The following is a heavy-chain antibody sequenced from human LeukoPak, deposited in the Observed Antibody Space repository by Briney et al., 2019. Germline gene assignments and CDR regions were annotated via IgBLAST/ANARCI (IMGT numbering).Heavy chain of an antibody. Sequence: SDTLSLTCAVYGVSFNGYFWSWVRQAPGKGLEGIGEINQSERTKYNPSLKSRVTISIDTSKNQFSLRLSSVTAADTAVYYCARSDPPWGDYGGISGQAFDIWGQGTMVTVSS. CDR3: ARSDPPWGDYGGISGQAFDI. V-gene: IGHV4-34*01. CDR2: INQSERT. D-gene: IGHD4-23*01. J-gene: IGHJ3*02. CDR1: GVSFNGYF.